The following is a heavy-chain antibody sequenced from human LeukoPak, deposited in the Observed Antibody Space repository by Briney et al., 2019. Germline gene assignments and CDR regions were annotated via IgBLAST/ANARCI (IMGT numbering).Heavy chain of an antibody. J-gene: IGHJ4*02. CDR2: IYYTGST. V-gene: IGHV4-59*01. CDR1: GGSISYYY. CDR3: AGDPGTGKRNFDY. Sequence: SETLSLTCTVSGGSISYYYWSWIRQPPGKGLEWIGYIYYTGSTNYNPSLKSRVTISVDTSKNQFSLKLSSVTAADTAVYYCAGDPGTGKRNFDYWGQGTLVTVSS. D-gene: IGHD2-8*02.